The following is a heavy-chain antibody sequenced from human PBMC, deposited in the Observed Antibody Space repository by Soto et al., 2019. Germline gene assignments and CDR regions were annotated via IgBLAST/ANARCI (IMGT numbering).Heavy chain of an antibody. V-gene: IGHV4-4*02. J-gene: IGHJ2*01. CDR1: RGSISSSNW. CDR2: MYHTGIT. Sequence: QVQLQESGPGLVKPSGTLSLTCAVSRGSISSSNWWSWVRQSPGKGLEWIGAMYHTGITNYSPSLKSRVTMSVDKSKNQFSLKLSSVTAAHTAVYYRARESYNESNVGYFDLWGRGTLVSVSS. D-gene: IGHD1-1*01. CDR3: ARESYNESNVGYFDL.